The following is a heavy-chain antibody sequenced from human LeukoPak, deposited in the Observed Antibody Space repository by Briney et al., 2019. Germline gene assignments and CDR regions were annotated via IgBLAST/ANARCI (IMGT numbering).Heavy chain of an antibody. CDR1: GFTFSSYW. Sequence: PGGSLRLSCAASGFTFSSYWMSWVRQAPGKGLEWVANIKQDGSEKYYVDSVKGRFTISRDNAKNSLFLQMNSLRAEDTAVYYCASTGYSSGWFRDFGWFDPWGQGTLVTVSS. J-gene: IGHJ5*02. CDR3: ASTGYSSGWFRDFGWFDP. V-gene: IGHV3-7*01. CDR2: IKQDGSEK. D-gene: IGHD6-19*01.